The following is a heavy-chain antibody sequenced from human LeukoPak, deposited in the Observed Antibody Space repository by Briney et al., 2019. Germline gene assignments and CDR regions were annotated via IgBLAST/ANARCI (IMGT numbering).Heavy chain of an antibody. CDR1: GGSVSSGSYY. D-gene: IGHD2-2*01. CDR3: ARDEGFCRSTSCYAGYFDY. J-gene: IGHJ4*02. V-gene: IGHV4-61*09. CDR2: IYTSASS. Sequence: SETVSLTCTVSGGSVSSGSYYWSWIRQPAGKGLEWIGHIYTSASSNYNPSLKSRVTMSLDTSKNQFSLKLTSVTAADTAVYYCARDEGFCRSTSCYAGYFDYWGQGALVTVSS.